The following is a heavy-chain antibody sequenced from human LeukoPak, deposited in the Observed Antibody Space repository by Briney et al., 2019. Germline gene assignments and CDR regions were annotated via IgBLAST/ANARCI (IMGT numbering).Heavy chain of an antibody. D-gene: IGHD4-23*01. V-gene: IGHV1-18*04. Sequence: ASVKVSCKASGYTFTGYYMHWVRQIPGQGLEWMGWISPYNGNTNYAQKLQGRVTMTTDTSTSTAYMELRSLTSDGTAVYYCARGGVTSVVDVWGKGTTVTISS. CDR1: GYTFTGYY. CDR2: ISPYNGNT. CDR3: ARGGVTSVVDV. J-gene: IGHJ6*04.